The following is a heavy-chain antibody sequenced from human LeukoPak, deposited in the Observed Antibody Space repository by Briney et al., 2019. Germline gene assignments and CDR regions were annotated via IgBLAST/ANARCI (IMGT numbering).Heavy chain of an antibody. CDR1: GYSFTSYW. Sequence: GESLKISCKGSGYSFTSYWISWVRQMPGKGLEWMGRIDPSDSYTNYSPSFQGHVTISADKSISTAYLQWSSLKASDTAMYYCARRVLGYCTNGVCSRWLDPWGQGTLVTVSS. D-gene: IGHD2-8*01. V-gene: IGHV5-10-1*01. CDR2: IDPSDSYT. CDR3: ARRVLGYCTNGVCSRWLDP. J-gene: IGHJ5*02.